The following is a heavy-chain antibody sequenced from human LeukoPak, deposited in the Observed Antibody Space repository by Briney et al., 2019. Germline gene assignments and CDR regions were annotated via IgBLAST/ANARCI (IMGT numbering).Heavy chain of an antibody. CDR3: TSWGDTTAEYFQR. D-gene: IGHD2-21*02. Sequence: GGSLRLSCAASGFTFSSYSMNWVRQAPGKGLEWVSSISSSSSYIYCADSVKGRFTISRDNAKNSLYLQMNSLRAEDTAVYYCTSWGDTTAEYFQRWGQGTLVTVSS. J-gene: IGHJ1*01. V-gene: IGHV3-21*01. CDR1: GFTFSSYS. CDR2: ISSSSSYI.